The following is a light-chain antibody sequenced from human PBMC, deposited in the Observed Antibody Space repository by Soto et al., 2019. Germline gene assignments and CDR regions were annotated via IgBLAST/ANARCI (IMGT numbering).Light chain of an antibody. Sequence: QSALTQPASVSGSPGQSITISCTGTSSDVGGYNYVSWYQQLPGKATKLMIYEVSNRPSGVSIRFSGSKSGNTASLTISGLRAEDEADYYCNSYTSTSTPYVFGTGTKLTVL. CDR1: SSDVGGYNY. V-gene: IGLV2-14*01. CDR3: NSYTSTSTPYV. CDR2: EVS. J-gene: IGLJ1*01.